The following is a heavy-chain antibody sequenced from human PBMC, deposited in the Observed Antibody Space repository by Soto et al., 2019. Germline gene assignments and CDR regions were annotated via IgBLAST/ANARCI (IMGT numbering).Heavy chain of an antibody. CDR2: ISYDGSRQ. CDR1: GFIFNTYT. J-gene: IGHJ4*02. V-gene: IGHV3-30-3*01. CDR3: ARWRSMDRGVVGLFDG. Sequence: GGSLRLSCAASGFIFNTYTMHWVRQAPGKGLEWVTLISYDGSRQYYADSVQGRFTISRDNSKNTLYLQMNSLRTEDTAVYYCARWRSMDRGVVGLFDGCGRGTLVTVPS. D-gene: IGHD3-10*01.